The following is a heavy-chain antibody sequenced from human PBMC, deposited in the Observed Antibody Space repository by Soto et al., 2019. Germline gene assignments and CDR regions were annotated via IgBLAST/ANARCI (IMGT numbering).Heavy chain of an antibody. CDR1: GYTFTYRY. J-gene: IGHJ3*02. D-gene: IGHD4-17*01. Sequence: SVKVSCKASGYTFTYRYLHWVRQAPGQALEWMGWITPSNGNTNYAQKFQGRVTITRDRSMSTAYMELSSLRSEDTAMYYCARASTPQDAFDIWGQGTMVTVSS. V-gene: IGHV1-45*02. CDR3: ARASTPQDAFDI. CDR2: ITPSNGNT.